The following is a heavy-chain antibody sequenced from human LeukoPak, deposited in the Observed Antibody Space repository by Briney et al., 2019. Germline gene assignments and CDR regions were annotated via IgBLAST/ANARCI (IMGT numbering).Heavy chain of an antibody. CDR2: INHSGST. V-gene: IGHV4-34*01. Sequence: SETLSLTCAVYGGSFSGYYWSWIRQPPGKGLEWLGEINHSGSTNYNPSLKSRVTISVDTSKNQCALKLSSVTAAETAVYYCARVRMVRGVNNFDYWGQGTLVTVSS. J-gene: IGHJ4*02. CDR3: ARVRMVRGVNNFDY. D-gene: IGHD3-10*01. CDR1: GGSFSGYY.